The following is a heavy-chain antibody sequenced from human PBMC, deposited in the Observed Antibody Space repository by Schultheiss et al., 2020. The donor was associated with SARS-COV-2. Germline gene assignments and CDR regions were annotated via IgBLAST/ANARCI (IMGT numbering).Heavy chain of an antibody. V-gene: IGHV4-59*01. CDR2: IYYSGST. Sequence: SETLSLTCTVSGGSISSYYWSWIRQPPGKGLEWIGYIYYSGSTNYNPSLKSRVTISVDTSKNQFSLKLSSVTAADTAVYYCARGFDGTGTNAFDIWGQGTMVTVSS. J-gene: IGHJ3*02. D-gene: IGHD3/OR15-3a*01. CDR1: GGSISSYY. CDR3: ARGFDGTGTNAFDI.